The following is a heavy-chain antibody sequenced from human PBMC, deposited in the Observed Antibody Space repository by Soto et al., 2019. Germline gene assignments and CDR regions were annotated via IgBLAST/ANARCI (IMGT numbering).Heavy chain of an antibody. J-gene: IGHJ6*02. Sequence: QVQLVQSGAEVKKPGSSVKVSCKASGGTFSSYAISWVRQAPGQGLEWMGGIIPIFGTANYAQKFQGRVTITADESTGIAYMELSSLSSEDKAVYYCARGYCSSSSCYKRVYYYGMDVWGQGTTVTVAS. CDR3: ARGYCSSSSCYKRVYYYGMDV. V-gene: IGHV1-69*01. D-gene: IGHD2-2*02. CDR1: GGTFSSYA. CDR2: IIPIFGTA.